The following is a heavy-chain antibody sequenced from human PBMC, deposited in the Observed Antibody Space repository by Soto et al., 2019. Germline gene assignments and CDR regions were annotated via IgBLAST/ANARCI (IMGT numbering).Heavy chain of an antibody. CDR1: GFTFSSYW. Sequence: SGGSLRLSCAASGFTFSSYWMHWVRQAPGKGLVWVSRINSDGSSTSYADSVKGRFTISRDNAKNTLYLQMNSLRAEDTAVYYCARVGDFWSGSNWLDPWGQGTLVTVSS. J-gene: IGHJ5*02. CDR2: INSDGSST. V-gene: IGHV3-74*01. D-gene: IGHD3-3*01. CDR3: ARVGDFWSGSNWLDP.